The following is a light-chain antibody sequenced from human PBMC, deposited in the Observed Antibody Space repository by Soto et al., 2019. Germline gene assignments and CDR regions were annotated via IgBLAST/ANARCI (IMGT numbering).Light chain of an antibody. CDR2: DVS. CDR1: QSVSGY. J-gene: IGKJ1*01. V-gene: IGKV3-11*01. CDR3: QQRSKWPRT. Sequence: EIVLTQSPATLSLSPGERATLSCRASQSVSGYLAWYQQKPGQAPRLLIYDVSNRATGIPARFSGSGSGTDFTLTISSLEPEDFAVYYCQQRSKWPRTFGQGTKVDIK.